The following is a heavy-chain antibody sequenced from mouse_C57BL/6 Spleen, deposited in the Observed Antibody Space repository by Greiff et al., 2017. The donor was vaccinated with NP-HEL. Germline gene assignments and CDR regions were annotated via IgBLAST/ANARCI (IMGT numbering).Heavy chain of an antibody. CDR3: ARRGDGNYGLDY. CDR2: IYPGSGST. V-gene: IGHV1-55*01. J-gene: IGHJ2*01. D-gene: IGHD2-1*01. CDR1: GYTFTSYW. Sequence: QVQLQQPGAELVKPGASVKMSCKASGYTFTSYWITWVKQRPGQGLEWIGDIYPGSGSTNYNEKFKSKATLTVDTSSSTAYMQLSSLTSEDSAVYYCARRGDGNYGLDYWGQGTTLTVSS.